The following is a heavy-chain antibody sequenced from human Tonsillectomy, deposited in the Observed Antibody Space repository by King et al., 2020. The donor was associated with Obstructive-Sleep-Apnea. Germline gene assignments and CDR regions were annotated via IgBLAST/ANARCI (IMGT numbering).Heavy chain of an antibody. CDR1: GGYISSYY. Sequence: VQLQESGPGLVKSSETLSLTCTVSGGYISSYYRNWIRKPAGKGLEWTGRIYNSWSTNYHTSLKSRVTMSVDTSKNQFSLKLRSVTAADTAVYYCARVGETTYYYYGMDVWGQGTTVTVSS. J-gene: IGHJ6*02. CDR3: ARVGETTYYYYGMDV. CDR2: IYNSWST. V-gene: IGHV4-4*07. D-gene: IGHD1-26*01.